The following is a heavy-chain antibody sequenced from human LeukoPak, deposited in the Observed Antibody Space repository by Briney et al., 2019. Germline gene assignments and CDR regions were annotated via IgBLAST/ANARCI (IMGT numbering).Heavy chain of an antibody. CDR3: ARAKDSRSRIFDS. Sequence: PSATLSLTCAVSDGSIKDYYWSWIRQPPGKGLEWIGYIYFHGTTTYNPSLRGRGTISLETSNNHFSLILTSVTPSDTAAYYCARAKDSRSRIFDSWGQGTLVTVSS. V-gene: IGHV4-59*01. D-gene: IGHD3-16*02. CDR1: DGSIKDYY. CDR2: IYFHGTT. J-gene: IGHJ4*02.